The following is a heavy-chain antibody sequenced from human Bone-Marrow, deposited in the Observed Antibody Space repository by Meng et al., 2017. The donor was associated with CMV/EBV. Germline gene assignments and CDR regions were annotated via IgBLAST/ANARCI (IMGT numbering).Heavy chain of an antibody. V-gene: IGHV1-18*01. Sequence: ASVKVSCKASGGTFSSYAISWVRQAPGQGLEWMGWISAYNGNTNYAQKLQGRVTMTTDTSTSTAYMELRSLRSDDTAVYYCARDLVVAAQGDYYYYGMDVWGQGTTVTVSS. CDR2: ISAYNGNT. CDR3: ARDLVVAAQGDYYYYGMDV. D-gene: IGHD2-15*01. CDR1: GGTFSSYA. J-gene: IGHJ6*02.